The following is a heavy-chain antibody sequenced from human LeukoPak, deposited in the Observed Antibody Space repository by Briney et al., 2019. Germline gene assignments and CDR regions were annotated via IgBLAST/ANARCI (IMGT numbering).Heavy chain of an antibody. J-gene: IGHJ4*02. CDR1: GYTFTSYG. D-gene: IGHD3-22*01. CDR2: IIPIFGTA. CDR3: ARAPPLPPYYYDSSGYGWDPQFDY. V-gene: IGHV1-69*13. Sequence: SVKVSCKASGYTFTSYGISWVRQAPGQGLEWMGGIIPIFGTANYAQKFQGRVTITADESTSTAYMELSSLRSEDTAVYYCARAPPLPPYYYDSSGYGWDPQFDYWGQGTLVTVSS.